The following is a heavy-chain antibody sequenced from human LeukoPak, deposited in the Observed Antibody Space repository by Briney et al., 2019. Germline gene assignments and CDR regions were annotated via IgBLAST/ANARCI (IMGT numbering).Heavy chain of an antibody. CDR1: GGSISSYY. Sequence: KPSETLSLTCTVSGGSISSYYWSWIRQPPGKRLEWIGYIYYSGSTNYNPSLKSRVTISVDTSKNQFSLKLSSVTAADTAVYYCARGRVARRAFDIWGQGTMVTVSS. CDR2: IYYSGST. CDR3: ARGRVARRAFDI. V-gene: IGHV4-59*01. D-gene: IGHD2-15*01. J-gene: IGHJ3*02.